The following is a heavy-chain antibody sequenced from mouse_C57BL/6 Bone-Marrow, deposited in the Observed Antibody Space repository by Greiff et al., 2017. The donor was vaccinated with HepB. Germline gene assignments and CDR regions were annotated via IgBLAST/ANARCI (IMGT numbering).Heavy chain of an antibody. J-gene: IGHJ3*01. CDR2: IDPSDSYT. D-gene: IGHD1-1*01. CDR3: ARFGSSHSWFAD. CDR1: GYTFHSYR. V-gene: IGHV1-69*01. Sequence: QVQLQQPGAELVMPGASVKLSCKASGYTFHSYRMHWVKQRHGQGLEWIGEIDPSDSYTNYNQKSKGKSTLTVDKSSSTAYMQLSSLTSEDSAVYYCARFGSSHSWFADWGQGTLVTVSA.